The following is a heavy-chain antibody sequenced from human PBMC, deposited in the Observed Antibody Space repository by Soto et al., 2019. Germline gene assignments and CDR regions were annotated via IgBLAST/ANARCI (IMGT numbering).Heavy chain of an antibody. D-gene: IGHD3-3*01. Sequence: PVDSLKISCKGSGYNFAGYWIAWVRQMPWKGLELMGIIYPIDSDTRYRPSFQGQVTISADKSISSAYLQWSSLRASDTAMYYCARGGVSTRTCECWGKQTLVSTSS. CDR3: ARGGVSTRTCEC. V-gene: IGHV5-51*01. CDR1: GYNFAGYW. J-gene: IGHJ1*01. CDR2: IYPIDSDT.